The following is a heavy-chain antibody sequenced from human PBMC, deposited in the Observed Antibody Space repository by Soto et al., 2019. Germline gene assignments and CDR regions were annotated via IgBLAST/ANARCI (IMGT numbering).Heavy chain of an antibody. Sequence: ASVKVSCKASGYTFTSYDINWVRQATGQGLEWMGWMNPNSGNTGYAQKFQGRVTMTRNTSISTAYMELSSLRSEDTAVYYCARVREYYYDSSGSLDYWGQGTLVTVSS. D-gene: IGHD3-22*01. CDR1: GYTFTSYD. J-gene: IGHJ4*02. CDR2: MNPNSGNT. CDR3: ARVREYYYDSSGSLDY. V-gene: IGHV1-8*01.